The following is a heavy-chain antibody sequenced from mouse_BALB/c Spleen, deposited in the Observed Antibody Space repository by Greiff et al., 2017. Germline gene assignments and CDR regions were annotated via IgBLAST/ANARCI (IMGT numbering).Heavy chain of an antibody. V-gene: IGHV14-1*02. CDR2: IDPENGNT. D-gene: IGHD2-3*01. CDR1: GFNIKDYY. Sequence: EVQLQQSGAELVRPGALVKLSCKASGFNIKDYYMHWVKQRPEQGLEWIGWIDPENGNTIYDPKFQGKASITADTSSNTAYLQLSSLTSEDTAVYYCARIYDGYYYAMDYWGQGTSVTVSS. J-gene: IGHJ4*01. CDR3: ARIYDGYYYAMDY.